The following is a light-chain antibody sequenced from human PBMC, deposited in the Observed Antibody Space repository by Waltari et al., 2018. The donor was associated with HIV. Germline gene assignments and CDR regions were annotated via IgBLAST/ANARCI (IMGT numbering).Light chain of an antibody. V-gene: IGLV2-8*01. CDR2: EVS. Sequence: QSALTQPPSASGSPGQSVTISCTGTSSDVGNYNYVSWYQQHPGKAPKLMIYEVSQRPSVVPDRFFGSKSGNTASLTVSGLQAEDEADYYCSSYAGSNNLIFGTGTKVTVL. CDR3: SSYAGSNNLI. J-gene: IGLJ1*01. CDR1: SSDVGNYNY.